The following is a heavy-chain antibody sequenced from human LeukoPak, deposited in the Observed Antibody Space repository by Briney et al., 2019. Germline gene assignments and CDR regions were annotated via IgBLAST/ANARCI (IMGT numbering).Heavy chain of an antibody. CDR1: GFTFSSYA. CDR2: INHSGST. V-gene: IGHV4-34*01. Sequence: SGGSLRLSCAASGFTFSSYAMSWIRQPPGKGLEWIGEINHSGSTNYNPSLKSRVTISVDTSKNQFSLKLSSVTAADTAVYYCARGPEFDYWGQGTLVTVSS. J-gene: IGHJ4*02. D-gene: IGHD1-14*01. CDR3: ARGPEFDY.